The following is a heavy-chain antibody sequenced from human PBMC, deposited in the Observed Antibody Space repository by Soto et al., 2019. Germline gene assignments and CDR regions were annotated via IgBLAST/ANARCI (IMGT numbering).Heavy chain of an antibody. CDR2: IYPGDSDT. CDR3: ARLGGGYSGGNYYYGMDV. Sequence: PGESLRLSCKGSGYRFTSYWIGWVRQLPGKGLEWMGIIYPGDSDTRYSPSFQGQVTISADKSISTAYLQWSSLKASDTAMYYCARLGGGYSGGNYYYGMDVWGQGTTVTVSS. D-gene: IGHD1-26*01. J-gene: IGHJ6*02. CDR1: GYRFTSYW. V-gene: IGHV5-51*01.